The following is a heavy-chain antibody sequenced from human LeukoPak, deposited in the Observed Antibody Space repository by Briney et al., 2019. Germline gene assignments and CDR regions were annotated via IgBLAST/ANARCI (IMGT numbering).Heavy chain of an antibody. CDR1: GYTFTSYG. D-gene: IGHD3-22*01. V-gene: IGHV1-18*01. CDR3: ARDGPNDSSGYYYLD. Sequence: GASVKVSCKASGYTFTSYGISWVRQAPGQGLEWMGWISAYNGNTNYAQKLQGRVTMTTDTSTSTAYMELRSLRSDDTAVYYCARDGPNDSSGYYYLDWGQGTLVTVSS. J-gene: IGHJ4*02. CDR2: ISAYNGNT.